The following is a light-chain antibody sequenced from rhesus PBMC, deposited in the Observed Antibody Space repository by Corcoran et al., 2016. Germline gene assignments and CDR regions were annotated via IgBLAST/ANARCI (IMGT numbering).Light chain of an antibody. Sequence: DIQMTQSPSSLSASVGDRVTITCRARENVNNYLNWCQQKPGKAPKLLIYKASPLQSGVPSRFSGSGSGTDYTFTISSLQPEDVATYYCQHDYGTPYSFGQGTKVEIK. CDR3: QHDYGTPYS. CDR1: ENVNNY. CDR2: KAS. J-gene: IGKJ2*01. V-gene: IGKV1-74*01.